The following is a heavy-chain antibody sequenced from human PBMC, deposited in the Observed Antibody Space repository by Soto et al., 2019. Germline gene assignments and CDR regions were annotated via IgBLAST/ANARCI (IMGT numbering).Heavy chain of an antibody. CDR3: ARVPRVDCSSTICYAIPRYNWFDP. D-gene: IGHD2-2*01. CDR2: VYRTGST. J-gene: IGHJ5*02. Sequence: SETLSLTCAVSGGSISTSNWWSWVRQPPGKGLEWIGEVYRTGSTNYNPSLESRLTISVDKSKNQISLKLTSVTAADTAVYYCARVPRVDCSSTICYAIPRYNWFDPWGQGTLVTVSS. V-gene: IGHV4-4*02. CDR1: GGSISTSNW.